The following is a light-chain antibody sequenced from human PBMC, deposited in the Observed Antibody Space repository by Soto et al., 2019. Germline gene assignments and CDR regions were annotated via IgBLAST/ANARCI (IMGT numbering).Light chain of an antibody. CDR1: QSVSSSD. Sequence: IALTQSPGTLSLSPGERATLSCRASQSVSSSDLAWYQQKPGQAPRLLIYGASSRATCIPDRFSGSGSGTDFTLTISRLEPEDLAVYYCQQYGSSPITFGQGRRLEMK. CDR3: QQYGSSPIT. CDR2: GAS. J-gene: IGKJ5*01. V-gene: IGKV3-20*01.